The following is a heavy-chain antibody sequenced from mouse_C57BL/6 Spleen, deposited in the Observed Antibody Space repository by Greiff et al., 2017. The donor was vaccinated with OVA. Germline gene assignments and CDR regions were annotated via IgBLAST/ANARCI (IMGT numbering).Heavy chain of an antibody. Sequence: VQLKESGPELVKPGASVKISCKASGYSFTGYYMNWVKQSPEKSLEWIGEINPSTGGTTYNQKFKAKATLTVDKSSSTAYMPLTSLTSEDSAVYYCARCAAYYAMDYWGQGTSVPVSS. CDR1: GYSFTGYY. CDR2: INPSTGGT. CDR3: ARCAAYYAMDY. J-gene: IGHJ4*01. V-gene: IGHV1-42*01.